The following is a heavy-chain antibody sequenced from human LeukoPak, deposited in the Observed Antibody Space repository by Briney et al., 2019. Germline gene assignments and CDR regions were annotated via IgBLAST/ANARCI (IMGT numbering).Heavy chain of an antibody. CDR1: GYTFTGYY. D-gene: IGHD3-16*01. CDR2: IDPNSGDT. J-gene: IGHJ4*02. V-gene: IGHV1-2*02. Sequence: SVKVSCKASGYTFTGYYMHWVRQAPGQGLEWMGWIDPNSGDTNYAQKFQGRVTMTRDTSISTAYMELSRLRSDDTAVYYCARGDIGSVDYWGQGTLVTVAS. CDR3: ARGDIGSVDY.